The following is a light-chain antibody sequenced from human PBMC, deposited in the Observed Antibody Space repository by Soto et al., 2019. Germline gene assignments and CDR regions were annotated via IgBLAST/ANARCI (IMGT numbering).Light chain of an antibody. CDR1: QNISDY. J-gene: IGKJ2*01. CDR2: AAS. CDR3: QQIYSTPYT. V-gene: IGKV1-39*01. Sequence: DIQMTQSPSSLSASVGDRVSITCRASQNISDYLNWYQQKPGKAPKFLIYAASSLQSGVPSRFSGSGSGTDFTLTISSLQPEDFATYYCQQIYSTPYTFGQGTKLEIK.